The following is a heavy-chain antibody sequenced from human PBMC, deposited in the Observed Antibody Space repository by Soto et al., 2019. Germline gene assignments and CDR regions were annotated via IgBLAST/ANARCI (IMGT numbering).Heavy chain of an antibody. CDR3: ASAGGLRSYWYFDL. CDR2: INHSGST. V-gene: IGHV4-34*01. J-gene: IGHJ2*01. D-gene: IGHD2-15*01. CDR1: GGSFSGYY. Sequence: QVQLQQWGAGLLKPSETLSLTCAVYGGSFSGYYWSWIRQPPGKGLEWIGEINHSGSTNYNPSLKSRVTLSVDTSKNQFSLKLSSVTAADTAVYYCASAGGLRSYWYFDLWGRGTLVTVSS.